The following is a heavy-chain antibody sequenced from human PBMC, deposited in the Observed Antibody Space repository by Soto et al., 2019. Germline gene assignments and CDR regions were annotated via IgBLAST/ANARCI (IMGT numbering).Heavy chain of an antibody. J-gene: IGHJ4*02. CDR3: ARGAYDFWSGSKIHRFDY. CDR2: ISAYNGNT. CDR1: GYTFTSYG. Sequence: QVQLVQSGAEVKKPGASVKVSCKASGYTFTSYGISWVRQAPGQGLEWMGWISAYNGNTNYAQKLQGRVTMTTDTYTSTAYRELRSLRSDDTAVYYCARGAYDFWSGSKIHRFDYWGQGTLVTVSS. D-gene: IGHD3-3*01. V-gene: IGHV1-18*04.